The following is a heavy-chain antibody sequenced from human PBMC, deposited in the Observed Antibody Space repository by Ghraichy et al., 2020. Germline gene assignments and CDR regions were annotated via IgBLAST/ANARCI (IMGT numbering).Heavy chain of an antibody. D-gene: IGHD6-19*01. CDR2: VSSNRNST. V-gene: IGHV3-64*02. CDR3: VRSRRCAWFGTFDI. J-gene: IGHJ3*02. CDR1: GFTFNSHV. Sequence: GGSLRLSCTASGFTFNSHVMYWVRQAPGKGLEYVSSVSSNRNSTYYADSVKGRFTISRDNSKNTVYLQMSGLRAEDTAVYYCVRSRRCAWFGTFDIWGQGTMVTVSS.